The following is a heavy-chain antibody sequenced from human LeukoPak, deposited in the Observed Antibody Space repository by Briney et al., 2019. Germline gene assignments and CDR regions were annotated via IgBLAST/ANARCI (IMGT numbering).Heavy chain of an antibody. Sequence: VASVKVSCKASGYTFTSYGISWVRQAPGRGREWMGWISAYNGNTNYAQKLQGRVTMTTDTSTSTAYMELRSLRSDDTAVYYCARDGFPRRFDYWGQGTLVTVSS. CDR1: GYTFTSYG. D-gene: IGHD3-10*01. J-gene: IGHJ4*02. V-gene: IGHV1-18*01. CDR3: ARDGFPRRFDY. CDR2: ISAYNGNT.